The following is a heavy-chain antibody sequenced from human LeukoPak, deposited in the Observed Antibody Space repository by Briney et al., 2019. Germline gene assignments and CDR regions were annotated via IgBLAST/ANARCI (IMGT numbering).Heavy chain of an antibody. V-gene: IGHV3-53*01. J-gene: IGHJ6*03. Sequence: TGGSLRLSCAASGFTVSSYYMNWVRQAPGKELEWVSVIYTGGGRYYADSVRGRFTISRDTSKNMVFLQMNSLRVEDTAVYYCTRVEETATTAAIIRKYSYYYYYMDVWGKGNTVTVSS. CDR3: TRVEETATTAAIIRKYSYYYYYMDV. CDR1: GFTVSSYY. D-gene: IGHD4-11*01. CDR2: IYTGGGR.